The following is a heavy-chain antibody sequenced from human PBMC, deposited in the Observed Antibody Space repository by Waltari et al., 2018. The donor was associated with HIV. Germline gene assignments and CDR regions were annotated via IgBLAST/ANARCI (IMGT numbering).Heavy chain of an antibody. CDR2: INAGNGNT. Sequence: QVQLVQSGAEVQNPGASVKVSCKASGSTSTTYTINWVRKAPGQRLEWMGWINAGNGNTKYSQNFQDRVTFTRDTSASTAYMELSSLRSEDTALYYCARTYDILTGFGWFDPWGQGTLVTVSS. D-gene: IGHD3-9*01. J-gene: IGHJ5*02. CDR3: ARTYDILTGFGWFDP. V-gene: IGHV1-3*01. CDR1: GSTSTTYT.